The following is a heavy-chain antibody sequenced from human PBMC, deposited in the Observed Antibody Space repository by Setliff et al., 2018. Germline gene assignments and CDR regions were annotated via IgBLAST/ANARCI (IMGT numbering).Heavy chain of an antibody. CDR2: ISGSGTST. CDR1: GFTFSSYP. V-gene: IGHV3-23*01. Sequence: PGGSLRLSCAASGFTFSSYPMSWVRQAPGKGLEWVVLISGSGTSTYYADSVKGRFTISRDNSNNTLHLHMNSLRAEDTAVYYCARLGRERSTFAWLDAWGQGTQVTVSS. CDR3: ARLGRERSTFAWLDA. J-gene: IGHJ5*02. D-gene: IGHD1-1*01.